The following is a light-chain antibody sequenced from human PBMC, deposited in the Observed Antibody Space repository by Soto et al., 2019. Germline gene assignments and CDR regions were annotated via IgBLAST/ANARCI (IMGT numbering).Light chain of an antibody. CDR1: RSXVGAYNY. CDR2: EVT. Sequence: QSALTQPASVSGSPGQSIAISCTGXRSXVGAYNYVSWYQQHPGKAPKLMISEVTNRPSGVSDRFSGSKSGNMASLTISGLQAEDEADYYCSSFTSRFTFVFGTGTKLTVL. CDR3: SSFTSRFTFV. V-gene: IGLV2-14*01. J-gene: IGLJ1*01.